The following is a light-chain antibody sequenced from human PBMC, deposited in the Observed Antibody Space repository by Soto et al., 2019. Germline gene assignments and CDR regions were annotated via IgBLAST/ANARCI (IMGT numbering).Light chain of an antibody. CDR3: AAWDDSLKGVV. J-gene: IGLJ3*02. Sequence: QSVLTQSPSASGTPGQRVTISCSGSSSNIGSNTANWYQQLPGTAPKLLIYSNNQRPSGVPDRFSGSKSGTSASLAITGLQSEDEGDYYCAAWDDSLKGVVFGGGTQLTVL. CDR2: SNN. CDR1: SSNIGSNT. V-gene: IGLV1-44*01.